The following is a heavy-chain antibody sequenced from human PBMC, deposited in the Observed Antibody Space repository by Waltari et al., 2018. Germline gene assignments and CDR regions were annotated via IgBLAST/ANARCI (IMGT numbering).Heavy chain of an antibody. CDR2: IIPIFGTA. CDR3: ARDRRDYYDSSGYYYVRSGEFDY. D-gene: IGHD3-22*01. CDR1: GGTFSSYA. V-gene: IGHV1-69*12. J-gene: IGHJ4*02. Sequence: QVQLVQSGAEVKKPGSSVKVSCKASGGTFSSYAISWVRQAPGQGLEWMGGIIPIFGTANYAQKVQGRVTITADESTSTAYMELSSLRSEDTAVYYCARDRRDYYDSSGYYYVRSGEFDYWGQGTLVTVSS.